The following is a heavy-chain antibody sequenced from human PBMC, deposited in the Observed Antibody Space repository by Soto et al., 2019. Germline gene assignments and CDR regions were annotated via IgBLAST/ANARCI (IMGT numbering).Heavy chain of an antibody. J-gene: IGHJ4*02. V-gene: IGHV3-66*04. CDR3: ARHGSWDPIDY. CDR2: IYSGGST. Sequence: GGSLRLSCAASGFTVSSNYMSWVRQAPGKGLEWVSVIYSGGSTYYADSVKGRFTIYRDNSKNTLYVQMNSLRAEDRAVDYCARHGSWDPIDYWGQGTLVTVSS. D-gene: IGHD2-15*01. CDR1: GFTVSSNY.